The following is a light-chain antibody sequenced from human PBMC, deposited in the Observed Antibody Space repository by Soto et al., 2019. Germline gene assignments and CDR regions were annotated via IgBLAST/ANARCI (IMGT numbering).Light chain of an antibody. J-gene: IGKJ2*01. Sequence: IVLIQSPGTLSVSPGERATLSCRASQSISSSFLAWYQHKPGQAPRLLVFGASSRAAGIPDRFSGSGSGTDFTLTISRLEPEDFAVYYCQHCGRSQYTFGQGTKLEIK. CDR2: GAS. CDR3: QHCGRSQYT. CDR1: QSISSSF. V-gene: IGKV3-20*01.